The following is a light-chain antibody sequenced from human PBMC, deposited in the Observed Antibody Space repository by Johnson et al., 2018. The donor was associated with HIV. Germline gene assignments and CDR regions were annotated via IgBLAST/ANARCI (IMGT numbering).Light chain of an antibody. Sequence: QAVLTQPPSVSAAPGQKVTISCSGSSSNIGNNYVSWYQQLPGTAPKLLIYENNKRPSGLPDRFSGSKSGTSATLGITGLQTGDEADYYCGTWDSILSAGTRYVFGTGTKVTVL. CDR2: ENN. CDR3: GTWDSILSAGTRYV. CDR1: SSNIGNNY. J-gene: IGLJ1*01. V-gene: IGLV1-51*02.